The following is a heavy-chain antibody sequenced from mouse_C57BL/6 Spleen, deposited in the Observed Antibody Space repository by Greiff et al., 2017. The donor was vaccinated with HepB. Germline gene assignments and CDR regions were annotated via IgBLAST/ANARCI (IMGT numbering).Heavy chain of an antibody. CDR2: IRLKSDNYAT. V-gene: IGHV6-3*01. CDR3: TSPAWFAY. J-gene: IGHJ3*01. CDR1: GFTFSNYW. Sequence: EVQLVESGGGLVQPGGSMKLSCVASGFTFSNYWMNWVRQSPEQGLEWVAQIRLKSDNYATNYAESVKGRFTISRDDSKSSVYLQMNNLRAEDTGIYYCTSPAWFAYWGQGTLVTVSA.